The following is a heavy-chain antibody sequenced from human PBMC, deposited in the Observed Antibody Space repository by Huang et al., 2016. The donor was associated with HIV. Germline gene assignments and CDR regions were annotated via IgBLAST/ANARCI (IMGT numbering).Heavy chain of an antibody. CDR3: AMSLRYQYDSRSYWGRYFDY. CDR2: IIPLFRAP. D-gene: IGHD3-16*01. J-gene: IGHJ4*02. CDR1: GGSFSDQI. V-gene: IGHV1-69*01. Sequence: QVQLEQSGPAVRKPGSSVKVSCQASGGSFSDQIISWVRQAPGQRFEWMGGIIPLFRAPAYAMEFKGRGTMTADESTATIYMELNSLTSEDTAVYYCAMSLRYQYDSRSYWGRYFDYWGQGTLVTVSS.